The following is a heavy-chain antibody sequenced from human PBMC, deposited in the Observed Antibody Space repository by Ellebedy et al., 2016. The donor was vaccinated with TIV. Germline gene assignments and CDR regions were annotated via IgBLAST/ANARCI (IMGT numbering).Heavy chain of an antibody. D-gene: IGHD2-15*01. CDR1: GHTFSRHG. J-gene: IGHJ3*02. Sequence: AASVKVSCKTSGHTFSRHGLNWVRQAPGQGLEWMGWISTYSGNTKYAQKFQGRVTMTTDTSTGTAYMELRSLTSDDTAVYYCAREADSDALDIWGQGTMVIVSS. V-gene: IGHV1-18*01. CDR3: AREADSDALDI. CDR2: ISTYSGNT.